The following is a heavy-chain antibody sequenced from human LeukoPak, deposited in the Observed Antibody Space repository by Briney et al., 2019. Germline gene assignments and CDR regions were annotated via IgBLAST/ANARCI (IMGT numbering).Heavy chain of an antibody. CDR3: ARSDDSHGSDY. Sequence: ASVKVSCKASGYTFTGYYIHWVRQAPGQGLEWMGWINPNTGGTNFAQKFQGRVTMTRDTSTRTVYMDLSSLRSEDTAVYYCARSDDSHGSDYWGQGTLVTVSS. CDR1: GYTFTGYY. CDR2: INPNTGGT. J-gene: IGHJ4*02. V-gene: IGHV1-2*02. D-gene: IGHD3-10*01.